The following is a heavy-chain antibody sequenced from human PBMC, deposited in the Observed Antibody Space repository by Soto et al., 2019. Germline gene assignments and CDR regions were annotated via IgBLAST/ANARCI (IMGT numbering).Heavy chain of an antibody. CDR3: ARGYYSGYDWFPSYYYGMDV. D-gene: IGHD5-12*01. Sequence: ASVKVSCKASGYTFTSYYMHWVRQAPGQGLEWMGIINPSGGSTSYAQKFQGRVTMTRDTSTSTVYMELSSLRSEDTAVYYCARGYYSGYDWFPSYYYGMDVWGQGTTVTAP. V-gene: IGHV1-46*01. J-gene: IGHJ6*02. CDR1: GYTFTSYY. CDR2: INPSGGST.